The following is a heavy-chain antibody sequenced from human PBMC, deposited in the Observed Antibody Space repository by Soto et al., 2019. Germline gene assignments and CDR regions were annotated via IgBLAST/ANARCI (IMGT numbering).Heavy chain of an antibody. D-gene: IGHD2-15*01. J-gene: IGHJ6*02. V-gene: IGHV1-69*13. CDR2: IIPIFGTA. CDR1: GGTFSSYA. CDR3: ARGWTRRKDYYYYYGMDV. Sequence: ASVKVSCKASGGTFSSYAISWVRQAPGQGLEWMGGIIPIFGTANYAQKFQGRVTITADESTSTAYMELSSLRSEDTAVYYCARGWTRRKDYYYYYGMDVWGQGTTVTVSS.